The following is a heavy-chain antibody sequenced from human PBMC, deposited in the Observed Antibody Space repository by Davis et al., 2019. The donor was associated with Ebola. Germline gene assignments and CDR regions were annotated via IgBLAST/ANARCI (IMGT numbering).Heavy chain of an antibody. CDR3: ARHVPGCSSTSCYLYYFDY. CDR2: IYPEDFDT. Sequence: GGSLRLSCKATGYSFTTYWIGWVRQMPGKGLEWMGIIYPEDFDTRYSPSFQGQVTISADKSISTAYLQWSSLKASDTAMYYCARHVPGCSSTSCYLYYFDYWGQGTLVTVSS. V-gene: IGHV5-51*01. D-gene: IGHD2-2*01. CDR1: GYSFTTYW. J-gene: IGHJ4*02.